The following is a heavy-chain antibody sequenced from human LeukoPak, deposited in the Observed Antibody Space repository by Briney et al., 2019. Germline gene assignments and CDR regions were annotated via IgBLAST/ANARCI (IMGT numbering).Heavy chain of an antibody. J-gene: IGHJ4*02. Sequence: PGGSLRLPCAASGFTFSTYAMTWVRQAPGKGLEWVSAISSSGGDTYYSDSVKGRFTISRDNSKNTLFLQMNSLRVEDTALYYCASLGTSDQSHYWGQGTLVTVSS. CDR3: ASLGTSDQSHY. D-gene: IGHD1-7*01. V-gene: IGHV3-23*01. CDR1: GFTFSTYA. CDR2: ISSSGGDT.